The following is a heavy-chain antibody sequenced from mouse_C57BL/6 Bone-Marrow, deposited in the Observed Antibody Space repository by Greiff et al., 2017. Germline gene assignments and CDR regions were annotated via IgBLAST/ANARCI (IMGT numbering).Heavy chain of an antibody. D-gene: IGHD2-12*01. CDR1: GYAFSSSW. J-gene: IGHJ2*01. V-gene: IGHV1-82*01. CDR3: AKGAYYSFHYFDY. CDR2: FYPGDGDT. Sequence: QVQLQQSGPELVKPGASVTISCKASGYAFSSSWMNWVKQGPGKSLEWIGRFYPGDGDTNYNGQFKGKATLNADKYSSTAYMQLSSLTAEDSAVYCCAKGAYYSFHYFDYGGQGTTLTVSS.